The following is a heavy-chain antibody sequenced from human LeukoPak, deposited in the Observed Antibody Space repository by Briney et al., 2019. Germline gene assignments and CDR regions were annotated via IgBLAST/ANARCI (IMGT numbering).Heavy chain of an antibody. CDR3: ARKVYSSSWSKFDY. CDR2: ISSSSSTI. V-gene: IGHV3-48*04. Sequence: GGSLRLSCAASGFTFSSYSMNWVRQAPGKGLEWVSYISSSSSTIYYADSVKGRFTISRDNAKNSLYLQMNSLRAEDTAVYYCARKVYSSSWSKFDYWGQGTLVTVSS. J-gene: IGHJ4*02. D-gene: IGHD6-13*01. CDR1: GFTFSSYS.